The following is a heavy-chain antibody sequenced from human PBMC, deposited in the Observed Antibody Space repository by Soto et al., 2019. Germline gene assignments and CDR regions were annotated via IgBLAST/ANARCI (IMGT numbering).Heavy chain of an antibody. CDR3: ITLIPKGKWELGP. D-gene: IGHD1-26*01. CDR1: GFTFSDAW. CDR2: IKSKTNGGTT. V-gene: IGHV3-15*05. Sequence: LRLSCAASGFTFSDAWMSWVRQAPGKGLEWVGRIKSKTNGGTTDYAGPVKGRFTISRDDSKRTLYVQMNSLKTEGTAIYYCITLIPKGKWELGPWGQGPLVTVSS. J-gene: IGHJ5*02.